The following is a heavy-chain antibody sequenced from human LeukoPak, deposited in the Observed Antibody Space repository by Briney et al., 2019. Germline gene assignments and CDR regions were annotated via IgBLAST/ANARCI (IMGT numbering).Heavy chain of an antibody. CDR3: AREAGGATEFYFDY. J-gene: IGHJ4*02. CDR1: GYTFTNHG. D-gene: IGHD1-26*01. Sequence: GASVKVSCKASGYTFTNHGISWVRQAPGQGLEWMGWISAYNGNTNYAQKLQGRVTVTTDTSTTTAYMELRGLTSDDTAVYYCAREAGGATEFYFDYWGQGTLVTVSS. CDR2: ISAYNGNT. V-gene: IGHV1-18*01.